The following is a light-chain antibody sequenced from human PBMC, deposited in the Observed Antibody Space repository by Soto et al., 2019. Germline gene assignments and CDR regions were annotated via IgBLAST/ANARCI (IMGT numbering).Light chain of an antibody. J-gene: IGKJ2*01. Sequence: ETVLTQSPGTLSLSPGERATLSCRASQSVINNYLAWYQQTPGQAPRLLIYGASTRATGTPDRFSGSGSGTDFTLTITRLEPRDSAVYYCQQYGSSVYTFGQGTKLGIK. CDR2: GAS. CDR3: QQYGSSVYT. V-gene: IGKV3-20*01. CDR1: QSVINNY.